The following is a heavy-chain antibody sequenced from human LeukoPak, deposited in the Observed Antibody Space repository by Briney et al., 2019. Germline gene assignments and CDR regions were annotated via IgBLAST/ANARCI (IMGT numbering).Heavy chain of an antibody. J-gene: IGHJ4*02. Sequence: SETLSLTCAVYGGSFSGYYWSWIRQPPGKGLEWIGEINHSGSTNYNPSLKSRVTVSGDTSKNQFSLELASVTAADTAVYYCARRSHSPSGSPYWGRGTHVTVSS. V-gene: IGHV4-34*01. CDR3: ARRSHSPSGSPY. CDR1: GGSFSGYY. D-gene: IGHD3-10*01. CDR2: INHSGST.